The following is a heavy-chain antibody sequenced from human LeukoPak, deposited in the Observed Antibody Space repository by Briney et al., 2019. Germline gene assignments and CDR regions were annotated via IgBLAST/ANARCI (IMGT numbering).Heavy chain of an antibody. CDR2: ISGSGGST. Sequence: GGSLRLPCAASGFPFSLYAMNWVRQAPGKGLEWVSAISGSGGSTYYADSVKGRFTISRDNSKNTLYLQMNSLRAEDTAVYYCAKSLDRIAARLPYFDYWGQGTLVTVSS. J-gene: IGHJ4*02. CDR3: AKSLDRIAARLPYFDY. V-gene: IGHV3-23*01. D-gene: IGHD6-6*01. CDR1: GFPFSLYA.